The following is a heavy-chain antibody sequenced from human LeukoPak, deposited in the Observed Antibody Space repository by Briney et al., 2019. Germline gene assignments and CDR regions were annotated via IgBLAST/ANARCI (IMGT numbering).Heavy chain of an antibody. Sequence: SVKVSCKASGGTFSSYAISWVRQAPGQGLEWMGGIIPIFGTANYAQKFQGRVMITADKSTSTAYMELSSLRSEDTAVYYCATYMGGSGWYYGMDVWGKGTTVTVSS. V-gene: IGHV1-69*06. CDR1: GGTFSSYA. D-gene: IGHD3-10*01. CDR2: IIPIFGTA. CDR3: ATYMGGSGWYYGMDV. J-gene: IGHJ6*04.